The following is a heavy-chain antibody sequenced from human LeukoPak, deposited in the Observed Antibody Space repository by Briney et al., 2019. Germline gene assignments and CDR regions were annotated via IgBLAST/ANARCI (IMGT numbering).Heavy chain of an antibody. D-gene: IGHD3-22*01. CDR2: INHSGST. CDR3: ARNTYYYDSSGYYSQLDY. CDR1: GGSLSGYY. J-gene: IGHJ4*02. Sequence: SETLSLTCAVYGGSLSGYYWSWIRQPPGKGLEWIGEINHSGSTNYNPSLKSRVTISVDTSKNQFSLKLSSVTAADTAVYYCARNTYYYDSSGYYSQLDYWGQGTLVTVSS. V-gene: IGHV4-34*01.